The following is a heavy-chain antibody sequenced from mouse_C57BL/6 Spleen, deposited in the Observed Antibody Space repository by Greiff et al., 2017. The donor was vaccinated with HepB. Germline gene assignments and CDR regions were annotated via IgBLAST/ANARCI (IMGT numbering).Heavy chain of an antibody. V-gene: IGHV3-6*01. CDR3: ARASPYFKV. D-gene: IGHD6-2*01. J-gene: IGHJ1*03. Sequence: EVQLVESGPGLVKPSQSLSLTCSVTGYSITSGYYWNWIRQFPGNKLEWMGNISYDGSNNYNPSLKNRISITRDTSKNQFFLKLTSVTTEDAATYYCARASPYFKVWGTGTTVTVSS. CDR2: ISYDGSN. CDR1: GYSITSGYY.